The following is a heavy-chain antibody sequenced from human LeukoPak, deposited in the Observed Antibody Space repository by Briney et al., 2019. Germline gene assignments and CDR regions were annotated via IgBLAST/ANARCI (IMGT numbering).Heavy chain of an antibody. CDR3: ATGGYDLDY. D-gene: IGHD1-14*01. CDR2: IKSWPDGGTI. J-gene: IGHJ4*02. CDR1: GFIFSNAW. Sequence: GGSLRLSCAGSGFIFSNAWMNWVRQGPGKGLEWVGRIKSWPDGGTIDYAAPVKGRFTISRDDSRNTVYLQMNSLNSEDTAMYYCATGGYDLDYWGQGTLVTVFS. V-gene: IGHV3-15*07.